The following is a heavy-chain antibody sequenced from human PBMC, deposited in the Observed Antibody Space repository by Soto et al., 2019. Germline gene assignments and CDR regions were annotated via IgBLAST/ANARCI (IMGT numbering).Heavy chain of an antibody. CDR1: GYTFNKYS. CDR2: ISASNGNT. D-gene: IGHD4-17*01. Sequence: QGQLVQSGAEVKKPGASVKVSCKASGYTFNKYSISWVRQAPGQALEWMGWISASNGNTDFAQKFQGRVTMAIDTSTSTAYMELRSLRSDDTAVFYCTRGHGDFAGDFDYWGQGTLVTVSS. CDR3: TRGHGDFAGDFDY. V-gene: IGHV1-18*04. J-gene: IGHJ4*02.